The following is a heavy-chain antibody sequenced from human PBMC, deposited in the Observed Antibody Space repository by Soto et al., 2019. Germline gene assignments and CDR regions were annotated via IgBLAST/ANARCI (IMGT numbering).Heavy chain of an antibody. J-gene: IGHJ4*02. V-gene: IGHV4-59*12. D-gene: IGHD6-19*01. CDR1: GGSFSPNY. Sequence: PSETLSLTCTVSGGSFSPNYWSWIRQSPGKGLEWIGYIYHSGSTYYNPSLKSRVTISVDRSKNQFSLKLGSVTAADTAVYYCARAGGLGAVAVDYWGQGTLVTVSS. CDR3: ARAGGLGAVAVDY. CDR2: IYHSGST.